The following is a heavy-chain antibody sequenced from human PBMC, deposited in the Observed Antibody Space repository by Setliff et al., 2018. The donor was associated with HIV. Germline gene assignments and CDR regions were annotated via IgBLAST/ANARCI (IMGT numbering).Heavy chain of an antibody. Sequence: GSLRLSCEASGFTFTDYSMNWVRQAPGKGLEWVSSIDGRGGYIHYADSVKGRFTISRDNAQNSLYLQMNSLRAEDTAVYYCATPLWSVDTTMLMWPGYWGQGTLVTVSS. CDR2: IDGRGGYI. J-gene: IGHJ4*02. V-gene: IGHV3-21*01. CDR3: ATPLWSVDTTMLMWPGY. D-gene: IGHD5-18*01. CDR1: GFTFTDYS.